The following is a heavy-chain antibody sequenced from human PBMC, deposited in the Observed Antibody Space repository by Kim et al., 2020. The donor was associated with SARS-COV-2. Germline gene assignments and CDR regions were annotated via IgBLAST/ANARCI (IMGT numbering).Heavy chain of an antibody. Sequence: SETLSLTCAVSGGSISSGRYSWSWIRQPPGKGLEWIGYIYHSGSTYYNPSLKSRVTISVDRSKNQFSLKLSSVTAADTAVYYCARRSYDFWSGYLDYWGQGTLVTVSS. CDR2: IYHSGST. J-gene: IGHJ4*02. CDR1: GGSISSGRYS. D-gene: IGHD3-3*01. CDR3: ARRSYDFWSGYLDY. V-gene: IGHV4-30-2*01.